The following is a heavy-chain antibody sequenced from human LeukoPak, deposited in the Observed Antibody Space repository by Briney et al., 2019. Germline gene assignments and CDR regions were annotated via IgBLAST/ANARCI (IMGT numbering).Heavy chain of an antibody. CDR3: ARRYYYNLGSFPFDF. CDR2: IHNSGTT. J-gene: IGHJ4*02. Sequence: SETLSLICAVSGGPFSGYFWSWIRQSSGKGLEWIGEIHNSGTTNYNPSLNSRVTISEDTSNNQFYLNLGSVTVADTAVYYCARRYYYNLGSFPFDFWGQGTLVTVSS. V-gene: IGHV4-34*01. CDR1: GGPFSGYF. D-gene: IGHD3-10*01.